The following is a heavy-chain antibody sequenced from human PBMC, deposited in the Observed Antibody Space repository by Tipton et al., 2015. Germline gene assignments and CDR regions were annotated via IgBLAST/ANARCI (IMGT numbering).Heavy chain of an antibody. CDR3: ARGPRSLVIKRNSYYGMDV. CDR2: INHGGSA. D-gene: IGHD3-16*02. CDR1: GESFGGYF. V-gene: IGHV4-34*01. Sequence: TLSLTCAVYGESFGGYFWSWIRQSPGKGLEWIGEINHGGSANYNPSLGSRVSISVDRSKTQFSLTLTSVTAADTAVYYCARGPRSLVIKRNSYYGMDVWGQGTTVTVSS. J-gene: IGHJ6*02.